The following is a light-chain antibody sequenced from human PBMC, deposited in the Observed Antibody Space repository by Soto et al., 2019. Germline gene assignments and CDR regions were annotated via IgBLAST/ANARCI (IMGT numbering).Light chain of an antibody. CDR3: QKYNSAPLT. J-gene: IGKJ4*01. Sequence: DVQMTQSPSSLSAFVGDRVTITCRASQGIAPYLAWFQQKPGKVPKLLIYATSTLQSGVPSRFSGSGSGTDFTLIINSRQPEDVGTYYCQKYNSAPLTFGGGTKVEIK. CDR1: QGIAPY. CDR2: ATS. V-gene: IGKV1-27*01.